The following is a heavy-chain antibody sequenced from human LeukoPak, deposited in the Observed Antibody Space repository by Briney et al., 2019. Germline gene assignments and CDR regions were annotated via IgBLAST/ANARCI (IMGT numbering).Heavy chain of an antibody. CDR1: GYPFTSYG. CDR3: ATRITMVREDAFDI. Sequence: ASVQVSCKASGYPFTSYGISWVRPAPGQGLEWMGWISAYNGNTNYAQKLQGRVTMTTDTSTSTAYMELRSLRSDDTAVYYCATRITMVREDAFDIWGQGTMVTVSS. V-gene: IGHV1-18*01. CDR2: ISAYNGNT. J-gene: IGHJ3*02. D-gene: IGHD3-10*01.